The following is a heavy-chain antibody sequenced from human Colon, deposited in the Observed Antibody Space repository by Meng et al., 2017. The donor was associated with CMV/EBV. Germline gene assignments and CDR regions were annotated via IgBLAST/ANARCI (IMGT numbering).Heavy chain of an antibody. CDR3: AKDRYGSGIDY. D-gene: IGHD6-19*01. CDR2: IRYDGTIT. Sequence: GGSLRLSCAASGFTFSAYGMHWVRQAPGKGLEWVAFIRYDGTITYSEDSVKGRFTISRDNSKSTMTLHMDGLRAEDTAVYYCAKDRYGSGIDYWGQGTLVTVSS. CDR1: GFTFSAYG. J-gene: IGHJ4*02. V-gene: IGHV3-30*02.